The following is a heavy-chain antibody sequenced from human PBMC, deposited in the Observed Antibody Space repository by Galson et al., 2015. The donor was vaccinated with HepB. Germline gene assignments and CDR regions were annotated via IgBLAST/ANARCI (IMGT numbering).Heavy chain of an antibody. V-gene: IGHV4-59*01. CDR3: ARADYDFWSGYYTLGY. CDR2: IYYTGSTST. J-gene: IGHJ4*02. Sequence: ETLSLTCTVSGVSISSFYWSWIRQPLGKGLEWIGYIYYTGSTSTNYNPSLKSRVTISVDTSKNQFSLKLTSVTAADTAVYYCARADYDFWSGYYTLGYWGQGTLVTVSS. CDR1: GVSISSFY. D-gene: IGHD3-3*01.